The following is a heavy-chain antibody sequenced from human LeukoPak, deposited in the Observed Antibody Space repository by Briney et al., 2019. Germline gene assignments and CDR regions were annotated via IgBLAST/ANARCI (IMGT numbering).Heavy chain of an antibody. D-gene: IGHD3-3*01. V-gene: IGHV4-4*07. CDR1: GGSISSYY. Sequence: SETLSLTCTVSGGSISSYYWSWIRQPAGKGLEWIGRISTSGSTNYKSSLKSRVTISVDTSKNQFSLKLSSVTAADTAVYYCARLRRTIWDNWFDPWGQGTLVTVSS. CDR3: ARLRRTIWDNWFDP. CDR2: ISTSGST. J-gene: IGHJ5*02.